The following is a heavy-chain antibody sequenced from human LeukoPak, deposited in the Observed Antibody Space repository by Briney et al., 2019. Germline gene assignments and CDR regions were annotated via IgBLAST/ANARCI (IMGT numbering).Heavy chain of an antibody. V-gene: IGHV4-39*07. Sequence: SETLSLTCTVSGVSISSDDYFWGWIRQSPGKGLEWIASVSYSGTVYYNPSLESRVTISLDTSKNQFSLKLSSVTAADTAVYYCARDTVVGDTIGRFDSWGQGTLVTVSS. CDR3: ARDTVVGDTIGRFDS. J-gene: IGHJ4*02. CDR2: VSYSGTV. D-gene: IGHD1-26*01. CDR1: GVSISSDDYF.